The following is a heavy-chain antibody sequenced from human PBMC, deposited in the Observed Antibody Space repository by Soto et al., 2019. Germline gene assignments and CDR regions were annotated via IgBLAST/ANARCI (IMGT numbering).Heavy chain of an antibody. D-gene: IGHD4-17*01. CDR1: GGSISSGGYY. V-gene: IGHV4-31*03. Sequence: KTSETLSLTCTVSGGSISSGGYYWSWIRQHPGKGLEWIGYIYYSGSTYYNPSLKSRVTISVDTSKNQFSLKLSSVTAADTAVYYCARDSYGDYDHYFDYWGQGTMVTVSS. CDR3: ARDSYGDYDHYFDY. J-gene: IGHJ4*02. CDR2: IYYSGST.